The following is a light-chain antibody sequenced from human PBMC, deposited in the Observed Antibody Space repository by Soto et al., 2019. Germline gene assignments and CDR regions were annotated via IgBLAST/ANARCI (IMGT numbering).Light chain of an antibody. CDR2: EGS. Sequence: QSVLTQPASVSGSPGQSITISCTGTSSDVGSYNLVSWYQQHPGKAPNLMIYEGSKRPSGVSNRFSGSKSGNTASLTISGLQAEDDADYYCCSYAGSSTPHVVFGRGTKLTVL. V-gene: IGLV2-23*01. CDR3: CSYAGSSTPHVV. CDR1: SSDVGSYNL. J-gene: IGLJ2*01.